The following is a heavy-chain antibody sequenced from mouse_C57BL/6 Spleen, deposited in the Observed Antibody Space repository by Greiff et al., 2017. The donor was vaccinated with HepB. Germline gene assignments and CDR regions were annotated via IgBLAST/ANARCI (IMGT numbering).Heavy chain of an antibody. Sequence: QVQLQQPGAELVRPGSSVKLSCKASGYTFTSYWMHWVKQRPIQGLEWIGNIDPSDSETHYNQKFKDKATLTVDKSSSTAYMQLSSLTSEDSAVYYCARRDTGTRWYFDVWGTGTTVTVSS. J-gene: IGHJ1*03. CDR3: ARRDTGTRWYFDV. CDR1: GYTFTSYW. CDR2: IDPSDSET. V-gene: IGHV1-52*01. D-gene: IGHD4-1*01.